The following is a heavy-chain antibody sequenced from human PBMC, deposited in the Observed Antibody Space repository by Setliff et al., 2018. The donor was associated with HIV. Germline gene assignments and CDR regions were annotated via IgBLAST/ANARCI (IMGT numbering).Heavy chain of an antibody. CDR3: ARDRGEHYDFLTGSYYYFDH. CDR2: ISTTGGLT. CDR1: GFTFSNYV. V-gene: IGHV3-64*02. D-gene: IGHD3-9*01. Sequence: PGGSLRLSCAASGFTFSNYVMYWVRQAAGKGLENVSAISTTGGLTSYADFVKGRFTISRDNSKNTLFLQMNSLRAEDSAVYFCARDRGEHYDFLTGSYYYFDHWGQGTLVTVSS. J-gene: IGHJ4*02.